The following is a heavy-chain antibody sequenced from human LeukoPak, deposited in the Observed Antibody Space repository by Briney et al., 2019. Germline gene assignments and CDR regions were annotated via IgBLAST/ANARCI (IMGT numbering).Heavy chain of an antibody. D-gene: IGHD6-19*01. V-gene: IGHV3-21*01. CDR2: ISSGSSYI. CDR3: ARASGYTSGWYDDAFDI. Sequence: PGGSLRLSCAASGFTFSNYNMNWVRQAPGKGLEWVSSISSGSSYIYYADSVKGRFTISRDNAKNSLYLQMNSLRAEDTAVYYCARASGYTSGWYDDAFDIWGQGTMVTVSS. J-gene: IGHJ3*02. CDR1: GFTFSNYN.